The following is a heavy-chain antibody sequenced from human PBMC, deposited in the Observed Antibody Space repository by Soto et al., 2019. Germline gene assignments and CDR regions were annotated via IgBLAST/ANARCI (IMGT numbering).Heavy chain of an antibody. CDR2: IYYSGST. CDR3: ARHSNRNYGLYYFDF. CDR1: GGSVSSYY. J-gene: IGHJ4*02. Sequence: PSETLSLTCTVSGGSVSSYYWGWIRQPPGKGLEWIGYIYYSGSTKYNPSPKSRVTMSVDTSNNQFSLKVSSVTAADTAVYYCARHSNRNYGLYYFDFWGLGALVTVSS. D-gene: IGHD4-4*01. V-gene: IGHV4-59*08.